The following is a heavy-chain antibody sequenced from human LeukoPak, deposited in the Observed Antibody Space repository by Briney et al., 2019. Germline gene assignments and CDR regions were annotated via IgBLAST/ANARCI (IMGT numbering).Heavy chain of an antibody. J-gene: IGHJ6*03. CDR2: ISVSGDIT. D-gene: IGHD1-26*01. Sequence: GGSLRLSCAASGFTFTNYVMTWVRQAPGKGLEWVSVISVSGDITYYADSVKGRFTISRDNSKNTLYLQMHSLRAEDTAVYYCAKVGATGNYYYYMDVWGKGTTVTVSS. CDR1: GFTFTNYV. V-gene: IGHV3-23*01. CDR3: AKVGATGNYYYYMDV.